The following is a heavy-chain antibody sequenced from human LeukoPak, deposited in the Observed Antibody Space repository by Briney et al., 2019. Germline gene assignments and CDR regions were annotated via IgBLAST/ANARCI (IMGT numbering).Heavy chain of an antibody. Sequence: ASVKVSCKASGYTFTSYGISWVRQAPGQGLEWMGWINPNSGGTKYAQKFQGRVTMTRDTSISTAYMELSRLRSDDTAVYYCASSITIFSGGAFDIWGQGTMVTVSS. CDR3: ASSITIFSGGAFDI. CDR1: GYTFTSYG. D-gene: IGHD3-9*01. J-gene: IGHJ3*02. CDR2: INPNSGGT. V-gene: IGHV1-2*02.